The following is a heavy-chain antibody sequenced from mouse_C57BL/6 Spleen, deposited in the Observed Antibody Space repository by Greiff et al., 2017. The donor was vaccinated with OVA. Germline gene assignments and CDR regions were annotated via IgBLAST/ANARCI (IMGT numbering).Heavy chain of an antibody. D-gene: IGHD4-1*01. CDR3: AREGELGPWLAY. V-gene: IGHV3-6*01. Sequence: EVKVEESGPGLVKPSQSLSLTCSVTGYSITSGYYWNWIRQFPGNKLEWMGYISYDGSNNYNPSLKNRISIIRDTSKNQFFLKLNSVTTEDTATDYCAREGELGPWLAYWGQGTLVTVSA. J-gene: IGHJ3*01. CDR1: GYSITSGYY. CDR2: ISYDGSN.